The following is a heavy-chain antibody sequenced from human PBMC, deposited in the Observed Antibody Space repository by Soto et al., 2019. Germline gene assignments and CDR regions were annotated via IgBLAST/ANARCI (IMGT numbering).Heavy chain of an antibody. CDR2: IYYSGST. V-gene: IGHV4-59*01. J-gene: IGHJ6*02. Sequence: SETLSLTCTVSGGSISSYYWSWIRQPPGKGLEWIGYIYYSGSTNYNPSLKSRVTISVDTSKNQFSLKLSSVTAADTAVYYCARTERPNYYGMDVWGQGTTVTVSS. CDR3: ARTERPNYYGMDV. CDR1: GGSISSYY.